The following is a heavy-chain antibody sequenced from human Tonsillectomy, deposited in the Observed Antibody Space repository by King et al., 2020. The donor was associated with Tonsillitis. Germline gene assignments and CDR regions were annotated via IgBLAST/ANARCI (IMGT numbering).Heavy chain of an antibody. CDR3: AKDHYYGSGTYPDY. CDR2: ISAGGGGT. CDR1: GFTFSSSA. Sequence: VQLVESGGGLVQPGGSLRLSCAASGFTFSSSAMSWVRQAPGKGLEWVSAISAGGGGTYYADSVKGRFTISRENSKNTLYLQMNSLRAADTAVYYCAKDHYYGSGTYPDYWGQGTLVPVSS. V-gene: IGHV3-23*04. D-gene: IGHD3-10*01. J-gene: IGHJ4*02.